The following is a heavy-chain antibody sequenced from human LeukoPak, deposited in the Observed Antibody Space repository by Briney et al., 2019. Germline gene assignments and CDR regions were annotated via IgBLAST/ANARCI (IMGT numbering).Heavy chain of an antibody. D-gene: IGHD5-12*01. CDR1: GFTFSDYY. V-gene: IGHV3-11*04. Sequence: GRSLRLSCAASGFTFSDYYMSWIRQAPGKGLEWVSYISSSGSTIYYADSVKGRFTISRDNAKNSLYLQMNSLRAEDTAVYYCARTATMDPDAFDIWGQGTMVTVSS. CDR2: ISSSGSTI. J-gene: IGHJ3*02. CDR3: ARTATMDPDAFDI.